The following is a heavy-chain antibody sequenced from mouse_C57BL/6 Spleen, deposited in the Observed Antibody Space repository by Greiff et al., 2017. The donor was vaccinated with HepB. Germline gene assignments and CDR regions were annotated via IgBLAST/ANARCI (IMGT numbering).Heavy chain of an antibody. J-gene: IGHJ2*01. CDR1: GYTFTSYW. CDR3: ARSTVVAEFDY. CDR2: INPSSGYT. Sequence: VQLQQSGAELAKPGASVKLSCKASGYTFTSYWMHWVKQRPGQGLEWIGYINPSSGYTKYNQKFKDKSTLTADKSSSTSYMQLSSLTYEDSAVYYCARSTVVAEFDYWGQGTTLTVSS. V-gene: IGHV1-7*01. D-gene: IGHD1-1*01.